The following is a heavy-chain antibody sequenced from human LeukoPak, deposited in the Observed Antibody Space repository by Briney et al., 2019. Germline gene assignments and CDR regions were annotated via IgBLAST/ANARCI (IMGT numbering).Heavy chain of an antibody. CDR1: GGSFSGYY. CDR3: ARGNLYYFDSSGYYFKFDY. J-gene: IGHJ4*02. CDR2: INHSGST. V-gene: IGHV4-34*01. Sequence: PSETLSLTCAVYGGSFSGYYWSWIRQPPGKGLEWIGEINHSGSTNYIPPLKSRVTISVDTSKNQFSLKLSSVTAADTAVYYCARGNLYYFDSSGYYFKFDYWGQGTLVTVSS. D-gene: IGHD3-22*01.